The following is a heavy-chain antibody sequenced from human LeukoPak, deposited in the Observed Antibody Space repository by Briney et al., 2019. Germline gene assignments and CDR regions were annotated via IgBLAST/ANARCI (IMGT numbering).Heavy chain of an antibody. CDR3: ARDSGPKYGGSDY. CDR2: INPSGGST. Sequence: ASVKVSCKASGYTFTSYYMHWLRQAPGQGLEWIGIINPSGGSTSHAQKFQGRVTMTRDTSTSTVYMELSSLRSEDTAVYYCARDSGPKYGGSDYWGQGTLVTVSS. D-gene: IGHD5-12*01. J-gene: IGHJ4*02. V-gene: IGHV1-46*01. CDR1: GYTFTSYY.